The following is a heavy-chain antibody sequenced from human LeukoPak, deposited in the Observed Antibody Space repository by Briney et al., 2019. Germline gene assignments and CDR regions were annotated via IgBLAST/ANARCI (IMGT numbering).Heavy chain of an antibody. Sequence: SETLSLTCTVSGGSISSYYWSWIRQPPGKGLEWIGYIYYSGSTNYNPSLKSRVTISVDTSKNQFSLKLSSVTAADTAVYYCARLRRYCSSTSCYGNFDYWGQGTLVTVSS. CDR1: GGSISSYY. J-gene: IGHJ4*02. CDR3: ARLRRYCSSTSCYGNFDY. V-gene: IGHV4-59*01. D-gene: IGHD2-2*01. CDR2: IYYSGST.